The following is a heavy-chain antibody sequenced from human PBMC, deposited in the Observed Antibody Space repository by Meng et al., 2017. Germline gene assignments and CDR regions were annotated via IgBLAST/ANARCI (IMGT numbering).Heavy chain of an antibody. V-gene: IGHV1-3*01. Sequence: VQLWQSWAEVKEPWASVKVSCKASGYTFTSYAMHWVRQAPGQSLEWMGWLNAGNGDTKYSQKFQGRVTITRDSSASTAYMELSSLRSEDTAVYYCARDSCTGGICYRGSFDYWAQGTLVTVSS. CDR1: GYTFTSYA. J-gene: IGHJ4*02. CDR2: LNAGNGDT. CDR3: ARDSCTGGICYRGSFDY. D-gene: IGHD2-15*01.